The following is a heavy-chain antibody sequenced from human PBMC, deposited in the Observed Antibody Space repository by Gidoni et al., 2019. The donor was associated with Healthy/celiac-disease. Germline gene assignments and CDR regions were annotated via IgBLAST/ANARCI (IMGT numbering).Heavy chain of an antibody. Sequence: EVQLVESGGGLVQPGGSLRLSCAASGSTCSSYWMHWVRQDPGKGLVWVSRINSDGSSTSYADSVKGRFTISRDNAKNTLYLQMNSLRAEDTAVYYCARISSLYSGSYFDYWGQGTLVTVSS. J-gene: IGHJ4*02. V-gene: IGHV3-74*01. CDR1: GSTCSSYW. CDR2: INSDGSST. CDR3: ARISSLYSGSYFDY. D-gene: IGHD1-26*01.